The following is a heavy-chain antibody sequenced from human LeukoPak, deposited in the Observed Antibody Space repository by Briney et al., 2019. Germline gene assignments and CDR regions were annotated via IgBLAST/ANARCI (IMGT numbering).Heavy chain of an antibody. J-gene: IGHJ6*03. CDR1: GYTFTSNY. Sequence: ASVKVSCKAFGYTFTSNYMHWVRQATGQGPEWMGWMNPNSGNTGYAQKFQGRVTMTRNTSISTAYMELSSLRCEDTAVYYCARVSYYGSGSYPPSIYHYYMDVWGKGTTVTISS. D-gene: IGHD3-10*01. CDR2: MNPNSGNT. V-gene: IGHV1-8*02. CDR3: ARVSYYGSGSYPPSIYHYYMDV.